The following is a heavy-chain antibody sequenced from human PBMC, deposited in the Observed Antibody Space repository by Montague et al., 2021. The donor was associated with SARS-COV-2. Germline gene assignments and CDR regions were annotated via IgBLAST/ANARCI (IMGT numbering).Heavy chain of an antibody. CDR3: ARSITLPAVLAS. J-gene: IGHJ5*02. Sequence: SLRLSCAASGFTVNTNFMTWVRQAPGKGLEWISIIYSGGTTYYADSVKGRFTISRDDSKNTVYLQMNSLRAEDTATYFCARSITLPAVLASWGQGTLVTVSS. CDR2: IYSGGTT. D-gene: IGHD2/OR15-2a*01. CDR1: GFTVNTNF. V-gene: IGHV3-53*01.